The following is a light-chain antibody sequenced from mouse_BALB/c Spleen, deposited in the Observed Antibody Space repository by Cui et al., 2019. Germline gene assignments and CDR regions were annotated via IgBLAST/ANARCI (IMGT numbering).Light chain of an antibody. Sequence: QIVLTQSPALMSASPGEKVTMTCSASSSVSYMYWYQQKPRSSPKPWIYITSNLASGVPARFSGSGSGTSYSLTISSMEAEDAATYYCQQWSSNPLTFGGGTKLEIK. V-gene: IGKV4-68*01. CDR1: SSVSY. CDR2: ITS. J-gene: IGKJ2*01. CDR3: QQWSSNPLT.